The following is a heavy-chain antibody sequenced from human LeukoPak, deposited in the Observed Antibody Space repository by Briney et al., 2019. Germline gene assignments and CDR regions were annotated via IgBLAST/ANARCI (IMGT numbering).Heavy chain of an antibody. CDR1: GFTFSSYG. V-gene: IGHV3-30*02. CDR2: VRYDGSNK. Sequence: GGSLRLSCAASGFTFSSYGMYWVRQAPGKGLEWVAFVRYDGSNKYYADSVKGRFTISRDNSKNTLYLQMNSLRAEDTAVYYCAKDIVVVTSGSNAFDIWGQGTMVTVSS. CDR3: AKDIVVVTSGSNAFDI. J-gene: IGHJ3*02. D-gene: IGHD2-21*02.